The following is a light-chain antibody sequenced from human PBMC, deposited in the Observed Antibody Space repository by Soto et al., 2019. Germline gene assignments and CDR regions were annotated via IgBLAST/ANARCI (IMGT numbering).Light chain of an antibody. Sequence: EIVLTQSPDTLSLSPGERATLSCRASQSVSSSYLAWYQQKPGQAPRLLIYGASSRATGIPDRFSGSGSGTDFTLTISRLEPEDFAVYYCQQYGSSPWTFGQGTKVEI. V-gene: IGKV3-20*01. CDR1: QSVSSSY. CDR3: QQYGSSPWT. J-gene: IGKJ1*01. CDR2: GAS.